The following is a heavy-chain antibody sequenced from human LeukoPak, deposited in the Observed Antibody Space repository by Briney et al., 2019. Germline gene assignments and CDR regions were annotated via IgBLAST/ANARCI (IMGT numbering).Heavy chain of an antibody. J-gene: IGHJ4*02. CDR2: IYYSGST. CDR3: ARPRYGSGSPYIDY. CDR1: GGSISSSSYY. Sequence: SETLSLTCTVSGGSISSSSYYWGWIRQPPGKGLEWIGSIYYSGSTYYNPSLKSRVTMSVDTSKNQFYLKLSSVTAADTAVYYCARPRYGSGSPYIDYWGEGTLVSVSS. V-gene: IGHV4-39*01. D-gene: IGHD3-10*01.